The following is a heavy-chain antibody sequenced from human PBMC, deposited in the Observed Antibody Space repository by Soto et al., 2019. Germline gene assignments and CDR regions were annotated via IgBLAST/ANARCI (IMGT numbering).Heavy chain of an antibody. J-gene: IGHJ6*02. CDR2: ISSSSSYI. CDR3: ARDLITIFGVVILPYYYYYGMDV. D-gene: IGHD3-3*01. V-gene: IGHV3-21*01. Sequence: PGGSLRLSCAASGFTFSSYSMNWVRQAPGKGLEWVSSISSSSSYIYYADSVKGRFTISRDNAKNSLYLQMNSLRAEDTAVYYCARDLITIFGVVILPYYYYYGMDVWGQGTTVTVSS. CDR1: GFTFSSYS.